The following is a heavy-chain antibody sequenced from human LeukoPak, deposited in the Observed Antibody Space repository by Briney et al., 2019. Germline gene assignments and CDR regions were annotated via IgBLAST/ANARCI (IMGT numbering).Heavy chain of an antibody. Sequence: KSSETLSLTCIVSGGSISSYYWSWLRQTPGKGLEWLGYIYHSGSTNYNPSLKSRVTISVDMSKYEVSLKLSSVTAADTAVYFCAGSSDSDGLSMGTFTIWGQGTLVTVSS. CDR1: GGSISSYY. D-gene: IGHD5-18*01. J-gene: IGHJ3*02. CDR2: IYHSGST. V-gene: IGHV4-59*03. CDR3: AGSSDSDGLSMGTFTI.